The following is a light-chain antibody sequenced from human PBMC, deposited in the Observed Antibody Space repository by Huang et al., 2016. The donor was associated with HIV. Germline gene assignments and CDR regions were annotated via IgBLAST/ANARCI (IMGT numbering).Light chain of an antibody. CDR1: QSVGSN. Sequence: ETVMTQSPATLSVSPGERATLSCRASQSVGSNLAWYQQKPGQGPRRLMYVASIRATGGPARFSGSGSGTEFILTISSLQSEDVAFYYCQHYSNWPPWTFGQGTKVEIK. CDR3: QHYSNWPPWT. J-gene: IGKJ1*01. CDR2: VAS. V-gene: IGKV3-15*01.